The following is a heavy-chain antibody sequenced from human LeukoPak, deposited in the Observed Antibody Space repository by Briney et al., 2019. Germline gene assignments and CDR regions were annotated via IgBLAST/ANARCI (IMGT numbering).Heavy chain of an antibody. J-gene: IGHJ4*02. D-gene: IGHD3-9*01. CDR1: GFIFSNYA. CDR2: IGGRDSGT. V-gene: IGHV3-23*01. CDR3: AKWGDYDILTGYYDSDY. Sequence: GGSLRLSCAASGFIFSNYAMSWVRQAPVKGLEWVSAIGGRDSGTYYADSVRGRFTVSRDDPKNTLYLQMNTLRAEDTAVYYCAKWGDYDILTGYYDSDYWGQGTLVTVSS.